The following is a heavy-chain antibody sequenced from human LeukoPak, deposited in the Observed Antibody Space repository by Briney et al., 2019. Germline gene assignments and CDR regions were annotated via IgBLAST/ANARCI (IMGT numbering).Heavy chain of an antibody. CDR2: VNHDGSEE. Sequence: PGGSLSLSCAASGFIFETYWMNWVRQVPGEGLEWVANVNHDGSEEYYVESVKGRFIISRDNANKLLYLQMNTLRAEDTAIYYCARKAAGWGVLDHWGQGILVTVSS. CDR1: GFIFETYW. D-gene: IGHD3-10*01. CDR3: ARKAAGWGVLDH. J-gene: IGHJ4*02. V-gene: IGHV3-7*03.